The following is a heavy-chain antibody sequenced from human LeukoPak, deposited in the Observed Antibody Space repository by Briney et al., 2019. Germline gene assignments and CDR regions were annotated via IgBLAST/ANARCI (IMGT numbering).Heavy chain of an antibody. CDR1: GFTFSSYE. J-gene: IGHJ6*04. CDR2: ISSSGSTI. CDR3: AELGITMIGGV. V-gene: IGHV3-48*03. Sequence: PGRSLTLSCAASGFTFSSYETNWVRQAPGKGLEWVSYISSSGSTIYYADSVKGRFTISRDNAKNSLYLQMNSLRAEDTAVYYCAELGITMIGGVWGKGTTVTISS. D-gene: IGHD3-10*02.